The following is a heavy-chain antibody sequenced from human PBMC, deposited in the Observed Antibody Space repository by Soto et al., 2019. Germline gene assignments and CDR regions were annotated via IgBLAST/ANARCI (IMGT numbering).Heavy chain of an antibody. D-gene: IGHD3-3*01. Sequence: SESLSLTCADYGVTFSGYYWSWIRPPPGKGLEWIGEINHSGSTNYNPSLKSRVTISVDTSKNQFSLKPSSVTAADTAVYYCASRITVFGVVIPYWGQGTLVTVSS. J-gene: IGHJ4*02. CDR2: INHSGST. CDR3: ASRITVFGVVIPY. V-gene: IGHV4-34*01. CDR1: GVTFSGYY.